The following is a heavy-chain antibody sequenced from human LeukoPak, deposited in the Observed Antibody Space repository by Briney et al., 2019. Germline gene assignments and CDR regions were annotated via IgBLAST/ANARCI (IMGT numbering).Heavy chain of an antibody. V-gene: IGHV1-2*06. CDR2: INPNSGGT. CDR1: GYTFTGYY. D-gene: IGHD3-10*01. CDR3: ARMVRGVIYWFDP. Sequence: GASVKVSCKASGYTFTGYYMHLVRLAPGQGLEWVGRINPNSGGTNYAQKFQGRVTMTRDTSISTAYMELSRLRSDDTAVYYCARMVRGVIYWFDPWGQGTLVTVSS. J-gene: IGHJ5*02.